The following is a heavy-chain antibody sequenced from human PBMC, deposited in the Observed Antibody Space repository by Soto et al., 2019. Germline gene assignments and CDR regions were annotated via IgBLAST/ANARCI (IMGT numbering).Heavy chain of an antibody. CDR2: IKQDGSEK. CDR1: GFTFSSYW. J-gene: IGHJ4*02. D-gene: IGHD3-3*01. CDR3: ARDRGITIFGVVNYFDY. Sequence: GGSLRLSCAASGFTFSSYWMSWVRQAPGKGLEWVANIKQDGSEKYYVDSVKGRFTISRDNAKNSLYLQINSLRAEDTAVYYCARDRGITIFGVVNYFDYWGQGTLVTVSS. V-gene: IGHV3-7*05.